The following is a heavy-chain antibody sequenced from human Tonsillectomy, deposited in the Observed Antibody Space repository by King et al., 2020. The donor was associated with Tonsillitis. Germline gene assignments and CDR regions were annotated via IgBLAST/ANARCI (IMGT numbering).Heavy chain of an antibody. D-gene: IGHD2-21*01. CDR2: TSNDGNYK. Sequence: VQLVESGGGVVQPGRSLRLSCAASGFMFSGYGMHWVRQAPGKGLEWVAVTSNDGNYKVYADSVKGRFTISRDNSENILYLQMNSLRAEDTAMYYCVMEIHIEGDFWGPGTQVTASS. CDR3: VMEIHIEGDF. J-gene: IGHJ4*02. CDR1: GFMFSGYG. V-gene: IGHV3-33*05.